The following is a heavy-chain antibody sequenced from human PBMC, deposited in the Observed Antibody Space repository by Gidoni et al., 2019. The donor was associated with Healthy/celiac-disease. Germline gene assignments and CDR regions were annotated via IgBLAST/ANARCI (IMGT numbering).Heavy chain of an antibody. CDR2: FDPEDGET. J-gene: IGHJ5*02. Sequence: QVQLVQSGAEVKKPGASVKVSCKVSGYTLTELAMHWVRQAPGKGLEWMGGFDPEDGETIYAQKFQGRVTMTEDTSTDTAYMELSSLRSEDTAVYYCATERYSSSWYGDVAWFDPWGQGTLVSVSS. CDR1: GYTLTELA. D-gene: IGHD6-13*01. V-gene: IGHV1-24*01. CDR3: ATERYSSSWYGDVAWFDP.